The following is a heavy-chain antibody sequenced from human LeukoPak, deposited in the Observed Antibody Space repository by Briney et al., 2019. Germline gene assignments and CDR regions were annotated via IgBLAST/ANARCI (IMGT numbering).Heavy chain of an antibody. Sequence: PSETLSLTCTVSGDSISSSSYYWGWIRQPPGKGLEWIGSIYYSGSTYYNPSLKSRVTISVDTSKNQFSLKLSSVTAADTAVYYCARHYGGKPGPIDYWGQGTLVTVSS. D-gene: IGHD4-23*01. CDR2: IYYSGST. CDR3: ARHYGGKPGPIDY. V-gene: IGHV4-39*01. CDR1: GDSISSSSYY. J-gene: IGHJ4*02.